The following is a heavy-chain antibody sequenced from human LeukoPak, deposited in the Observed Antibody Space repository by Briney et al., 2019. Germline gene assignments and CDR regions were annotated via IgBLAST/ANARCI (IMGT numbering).Heavy chain of an antibody. D-gene: IGHD3-3*01. V-gene: IGHV1-8*01. CDR2: MNPNSGNT. CDR3: ARRRTIFGVVRNNWFDP. CDR1: GYTFTSYD. Sequence: GASVKVSCKASGYTFTSYDINWVRQATGQGLEWMGWMNPNSGNTGYAQKFQGRVTMTRNTSISTAYMELSSLGSEDTAVYYCARRRTIFGVVRNNWFDPWGQGTLVTVSS. J-gene: IGHJ5*02.